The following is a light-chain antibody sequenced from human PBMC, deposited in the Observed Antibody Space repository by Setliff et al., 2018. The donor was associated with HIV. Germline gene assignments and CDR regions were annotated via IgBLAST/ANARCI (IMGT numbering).Light chain of an antibody. CDR3: SSYTSSTPLYV. Sequence: SALTQPASVSGSPGQSITISCTGTSSDVGTYNFVSWYQQHPGKAPKLMIYDVSYRPSGVSNRFSGSKSGNTASLTISGLQAEDEADYYCSSYTSSTPLYVFGTGTKVTVL. CDR1: SSDVGTYNF. CDR2: DVS. J-gene: IGLJ1*01. V-gene: IGLV2-14*03.